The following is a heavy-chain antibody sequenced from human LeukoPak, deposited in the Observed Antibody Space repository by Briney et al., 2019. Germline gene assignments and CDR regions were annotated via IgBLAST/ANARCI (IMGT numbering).Heavy chain of an antibody. CDR1: GFTFDDYA. CDR3: AKGATVTTFDY. V-gene: IGHV3-9*01. J-gene: IGHJ4*02. D-gene: IGHD4-17*01. CDR2: ISWNSGSI. Sequence: GGSLRLSCAASGFTFDDYAMHWVRQAPGKGLEWVSGISWNSGSIGYADSVKGRFTISRDNAKNSLYLQMNSLRAEDTALYYCAKGATVTTFDYWGQGTLVTVSS.